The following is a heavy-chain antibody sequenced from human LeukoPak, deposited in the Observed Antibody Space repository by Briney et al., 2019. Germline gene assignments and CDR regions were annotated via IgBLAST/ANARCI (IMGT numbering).Heavy chain of an antibody. V-gene: IGHV4-39*07. CDR2: IYYSGST. Sequence: LETLSLTCTVSGGSISSSSYYWGWVRQPPGKGLEWVGSIYYSGSTYYNPSLKSRVTISVDTAKNQFSLKLSSGTAADTAVDYCARGLAARLKGYSYYYMDVWGKGTTVTVSS. D-gene: IGHD6-6*01. CDR1: GGSISSSSYY. J-gene: IGHJ6*03. CDR3: ARGLAARLKGYSYYYMDV.